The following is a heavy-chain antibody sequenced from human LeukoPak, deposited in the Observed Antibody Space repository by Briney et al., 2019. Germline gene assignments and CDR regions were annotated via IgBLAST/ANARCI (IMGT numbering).Heavy chain of an antibody. CDR2: INPSGGST. Sequence: ASVKVSCKASGYTFTGYYMHWVRQAPGQGLEWMGIINPSGGSTSYAQKFQGRVTMTRDTSTSTVYMELSSLRSKDTAVYYCARMMGLRFLEWLPYSYYGMDVWGQGTTVTVSS. D-gene: IGHD3-3*01. CDR1: GYTFTGYY. J-gene: IGHJ6*02. V-gene: IGHV1-46*01. CDR3: ARMMGLRFLEWLPYSYYGMDV.